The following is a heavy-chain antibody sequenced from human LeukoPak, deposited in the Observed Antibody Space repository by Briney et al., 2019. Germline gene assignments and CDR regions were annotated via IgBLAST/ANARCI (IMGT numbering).Heavy chain of an antibody. V-gene: IGHV1-69*05. Sequence: SVKVSCKASGGTFSSYAISWVRQAPGQGLEWMGGIIPIFGTANYAQKFQGRVTVTTDESTSTAYMELSSLRSEDTAVYYCARSGRYYDSSGYSPFDYWGQGTLVTVSS. J-gene: IGHJ4*02. CDR2: IIPIFGTA. D-gene: IGHD3-22*01. CDR3: ARSGRYYDSSGYSPFDY. CDR1: GGTFSSYA.